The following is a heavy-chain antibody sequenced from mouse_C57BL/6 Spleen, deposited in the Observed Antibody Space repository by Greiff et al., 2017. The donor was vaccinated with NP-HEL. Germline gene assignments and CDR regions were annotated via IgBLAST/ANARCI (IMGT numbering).Heavy chain of an antibody. J-gene: IGHJ2*01. CDR2: IYPGDGDT. CDR3: ARGVVTFDY. V-gene: IGHV1-82*01. D-gene: IGHD2-1*01. Sequence: VQLQQSGPELVKPGASVKISCKASGYAFSSSWMNWVKQRPGKGLEWIGRIYPGDGDTNYNGKFKGQATLTADKSSSTAYMQLSSLTSEDSAVYFCARGVVTFDYWGQGTTLTVSS. CDR1: GYAFSSSW.